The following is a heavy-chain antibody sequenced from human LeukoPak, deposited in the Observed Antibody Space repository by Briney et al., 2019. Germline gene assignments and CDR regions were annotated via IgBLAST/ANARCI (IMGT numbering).Heavy chain of an antibody. CDR3: ARDRELGYCSSTSCFPNYYYGMDV. J-gene: IGHJ6*02. Sequence: SETLSLTCTVSGGSISSYYWSWIRQPPGKGLEWIGYIYTSGSTNYNPSLKSRVTMSVDTSKNQFSLKLSSVTAADTAVYYCARDRELGYCSSTSCFPNYYYGMDVWGQGTTVTVSS. CDR2: IYTSGST. V-gene: IGHV4-4*08. D-gene: IGHD2-2*01. CDR1: GGSISSYY.